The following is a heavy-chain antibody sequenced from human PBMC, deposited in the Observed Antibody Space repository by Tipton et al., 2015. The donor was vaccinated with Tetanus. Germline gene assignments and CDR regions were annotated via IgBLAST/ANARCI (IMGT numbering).Heavy chain of an antibody. CDR2: VFYSGNT. CDR1: GGSISSYY. D-gene: IGHD3-16*01. CDR3: ARSGGRRYAFDI. J-gene: IGHJ3*02. Sequence: TLSLTCTVSGGSISSYYWSWVRQPPGKGLEWLGYVFYSGNTDLNPSLKSRVTISVDTSNNLFSLKLTSVTTADTAVYYCARSGGRRYAFDIWGQGTMVTVSS. V-gene: IGHV4-59*01.